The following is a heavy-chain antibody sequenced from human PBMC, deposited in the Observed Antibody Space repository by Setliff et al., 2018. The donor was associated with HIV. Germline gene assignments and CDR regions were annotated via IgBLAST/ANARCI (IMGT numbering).Heavy chain of an antibody. CDR3: ARVAVAGTTFDVFDI. CDR1: GGSINSGGFY. J-gene: IGHJ3*02. V-gene: IGHV4-31*09. CDR2: IYYSGST. Sequence: PSETLSLTCTVSGGSINSGGFYWTWIRQHPKKGLEWIGYIYYSGSTNYNPSLKSRVTISIDKSKNQFSLKMSSVTAADTAVYYCARVAVAGTTFDVFDIWGQGTMVTVSS. D-gene: IGHD6-19*01.